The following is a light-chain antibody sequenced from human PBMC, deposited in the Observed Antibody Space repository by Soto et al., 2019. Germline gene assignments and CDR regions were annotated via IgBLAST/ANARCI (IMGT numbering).Light chain of an antibody. CDR1: SGSVSTSYY. Sequence: QTVVTQEPSFSVSPGRTVTLTCGLSSGSVSTSYYPSWYQLTPGQAPRTLIYSTNTRSSGVPNRFSGSILENKAALTITGAPADEGSDFYCWLDMGTGISVFGGGTKLTVL. CDR3: WLDMGTGISV. V-gene: IGLV8-61*01. CDR2: STN. J-gene: IGLJ3*02.